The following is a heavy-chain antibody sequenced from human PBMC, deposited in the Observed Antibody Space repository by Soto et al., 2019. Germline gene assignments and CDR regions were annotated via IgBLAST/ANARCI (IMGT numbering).Heavy chain of an antibody. Sequence: QVQLQQWGAGLLKPSETLSLTCAIYGGSFSNYYWNWIRQPPGKGLEWMGKINHNGSTNYSPSLKGRLTISVDTSKNQFSLKLFSVTAADTAVYFCGRGRGYSNAWGSYYSGMDVWGQGTTVTVSS. D-gene: IGHD6-19*01. V-gene: IGHV4-34*01. J-gene: IGHJ6*02. CDR3: GRGRGYSNAWGSYYSGMDV. CDR1: GGSFSNYY. CDR2: INHNGST.